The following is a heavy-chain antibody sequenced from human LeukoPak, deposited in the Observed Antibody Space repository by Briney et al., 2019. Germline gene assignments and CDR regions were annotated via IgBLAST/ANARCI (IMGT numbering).Heavy chain of an antibody. Sequence: GGSLRLSCAASGFTFSSYSMNWVRQAPGKGLEWVSSISSGSSSIYYADSVRGRFTISRDNPKNSLYLQMNSLRAEDTAMYYCAGSRETSRTPAYDYWGQGTLVTVSS. J-gene: IGHJ4*02. CDR3: AGSRETSRTPAYDY. D-gene: IGHD1-14*01. CDR2: ISSGSSSI. V-gene: IGHV3-21*01. CDR1: GFTFSSYS.